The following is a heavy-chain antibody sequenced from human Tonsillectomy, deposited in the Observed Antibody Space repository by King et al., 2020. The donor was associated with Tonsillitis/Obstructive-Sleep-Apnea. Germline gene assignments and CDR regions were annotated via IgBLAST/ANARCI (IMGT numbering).Heavy chain of an antibody. Sequence: VQLVESGGGVVQPGRSLRLSCAASGFTFSSYAMHWVRQAPGKGLEWVAVISYDGSNKYYADSVKGRFTISRDNSKNTLYLQMNSLGAEDTAVYYCARGGYSNSSPLDYYYYGMDVWGQGTTVTVSS. V-gene: IGHV3-30*04. CDR3: ARGGYSNSSPLDYYYYGMDV. CDR1: GFTFSSYA. D-gene: IGHD6-6*01. J-gene: IGHJ6*02. CDR2: ISYDGSNK.